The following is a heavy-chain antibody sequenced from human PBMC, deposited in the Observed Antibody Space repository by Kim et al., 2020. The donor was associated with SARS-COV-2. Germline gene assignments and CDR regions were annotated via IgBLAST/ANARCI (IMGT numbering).Heavy chain of an antibody. CDR3: ARQETHYYGSGLPFDY. Sequence: SETLSLTCTVSGGSISSSSYYWGWIRQPPGKGLEWIGSIYYSGSTYYNPSLKSRVTISVDTSKNQFSLKLSSVTAADTAVYSCARQETHYYGSGLPFDYWGQGTLVTVSS. CDR1: GGSISSSSYY. J-gene: IGHJ4*02. V-gene: IGHV4-39*01. CDR2: IYYSGST. D-gene: IGHD3-10*01.